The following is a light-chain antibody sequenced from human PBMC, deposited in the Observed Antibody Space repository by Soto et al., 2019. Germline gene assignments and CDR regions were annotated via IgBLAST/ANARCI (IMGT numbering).Light chain of an antibody. CDR2: GAS. CDR3: QQYGSSPPFT. Sequence: EIVVTQSPATLSGSPGERVTLSCRASQSVSSSYLAWYQQKPGQAPRLLIYGASSRATGIPDRFGGSGSGTDFTLTISRLEPEDFAVYYCQQYGSSPPFTFGQGTKVDIK. J-gene: IGKJ1*01. CDR1: QSVSSSY. V-gene: IGKV3-20*01.